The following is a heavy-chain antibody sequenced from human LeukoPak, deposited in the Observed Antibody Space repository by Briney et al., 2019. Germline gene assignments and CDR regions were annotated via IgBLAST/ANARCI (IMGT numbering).Heavy chain of an antibody. V-gene: IGHV1-8*01. Sequence: GASVKVSCKASGYTFTSYDINWVRQATAQGLELMGWMNPNSGNTGYAQKFQGRVTMTRNTSISTAYMELGSLRSEDTAVYYCARASIAVPCGYWGQGTLVTVSS. CDR2: MNPNSGNT. D-gene: IGHD6-19*01. CDR1: GYTFTSYD. CDR3: ARASIAVPCGY. J-gene: IGHJ4*02.